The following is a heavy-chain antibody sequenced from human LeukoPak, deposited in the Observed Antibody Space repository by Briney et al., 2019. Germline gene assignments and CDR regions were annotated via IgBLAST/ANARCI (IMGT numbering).Heavy chain of an antibody. CDR2: IYSGGST. V-gene: IGHV3-53*01. D-gene: IGHD2-15*01. Sequence: QTGGSLRLSCAASGFTVSSNYMSWVRQAPGKGLEWVSVIYSGGSTYYADSVKGRFTISRDNSKNTLYLQMNSLRAEDTAVYYCANLVVADTSNWFDPWGQGTLVTVSS. CDR1: GFTVSSNY. CDR3: ANLVVADTSNWFDP. J-gene: IGHJ5*02.